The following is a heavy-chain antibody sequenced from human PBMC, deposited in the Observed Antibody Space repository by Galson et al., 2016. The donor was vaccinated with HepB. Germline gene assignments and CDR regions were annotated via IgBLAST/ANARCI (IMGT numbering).Heavy chain of an antibody. Sequence: PALVKPTQTLTLTCTFSGFSLSTSGVGVGWIRQPPGKALEWLALIYWDDDKRYSPSLKSRLTITKDTSKNQVVLTMTNMDPVDTATYYCAHGKCSSTSCYGYWFDPWGQGTLVTASS. CDR3: AHGKCSSTSCYGYWFDP. D-gene: IGHD2-2*01. CDR1: GFSLSTSGVG. CDR2: IYWDDDK. J-gene: IGHJ5*02. V-gene: IGHV2-5*02.